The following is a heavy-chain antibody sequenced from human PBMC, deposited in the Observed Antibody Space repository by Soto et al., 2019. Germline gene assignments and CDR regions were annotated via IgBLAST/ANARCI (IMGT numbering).Heavy chain of an antibody. J-gene: IGHJ5*02. CDR1: GGTFTYYG. D-gene: IGHD3-22*01. Sequence: QVQLVQSGAEVKRPGSSVKLSCKASGGTFTYYGISWVRQAPGQGLEWMGGIIPIIGPATYAQKFQGRFTITADQATSTAYMELSSLGSADTALYYCARDLGTTIAGPPRRETYGWLDPWGQGTPVTVSS. CDR2: IIPIIGPA. CDR3: ARDLGTTIAGPPRRETYGWLDP. V-gene: IGHV1-69*01.